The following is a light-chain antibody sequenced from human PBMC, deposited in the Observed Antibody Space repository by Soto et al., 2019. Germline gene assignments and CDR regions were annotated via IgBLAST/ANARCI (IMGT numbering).Light chain of an antibody. V-gene: IGLV1-51*01. CDR3: GTWNISLSVFYA. CDR2: DNN. Sequence: QSVLTQPPSVSAAPGQKVTISCSGSSSNIGNNYVSWYQQLPGTAPKLLIYDNNKRPSGIPDRFSGSKSGTSATLGITGLQTGDEADYYCGTWNISLSVFYAFGTGTKLTVL. CDR1: SSNIGNNY. J-gene: IGLJ1*01.